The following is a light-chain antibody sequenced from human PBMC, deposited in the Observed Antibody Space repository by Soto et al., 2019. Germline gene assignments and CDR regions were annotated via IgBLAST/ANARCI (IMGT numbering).Light chain of an antibody. CDR1: SSNIGAGYD. CDR3: QSYDSSLSVV. J-gene: IGLJ3*02. Sequence: QSVLTQPPSVSGAPGQRVTISCTGSSSNIGAGYDVHWYQPLPVTAPKLLIYGNSNRPSGVPDRFSGSKSGSSASLAITGLQAEDEADYYCQSYDSSLSVVFGGGTKLTVL. CDR2: GNS. V-gene: IGLV1-40*01.